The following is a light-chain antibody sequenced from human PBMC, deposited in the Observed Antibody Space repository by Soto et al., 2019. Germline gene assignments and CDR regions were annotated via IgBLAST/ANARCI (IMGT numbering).Light chain of an antibody. Sequence: EIVLTQSPGTLSLSPGERATVSCRASQSVSSRSLAWYQQKPGQAPRLLIYVVSRRATGIPDRFSGSGSGNDFTLTIGGLEPEDFAVYFCQQYGNSPWTFGQGTKVEIK. CDR3: QQYGNSPWT. CDR2: VVS. V-gene: IGKV3-20*01. J-gene: IGKJ1*01. CDR1: QSVSSRS.